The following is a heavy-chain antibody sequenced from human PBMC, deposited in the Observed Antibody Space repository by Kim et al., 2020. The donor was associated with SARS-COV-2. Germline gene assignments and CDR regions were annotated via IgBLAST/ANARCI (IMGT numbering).Heavy chain of an antibody. V-gene: IGHV3-74*01. CDR2: INRDGSTT. D-gene: IGHD3-10*01. Sequence: GGSLRLSCAASGFTFSSYWMHWVRQAPGKGLVWVSRINRDGSTTNYADSVKGRLTISRDNAKNTLYLQMNSLRAEDTAVYYCARETPVRGEYYFDYWGQGTLVTVSS. CDR1: GFTFSSYW. J-gene: IGHJ4*02. CDR3: ARETPVRGEYYFDY.